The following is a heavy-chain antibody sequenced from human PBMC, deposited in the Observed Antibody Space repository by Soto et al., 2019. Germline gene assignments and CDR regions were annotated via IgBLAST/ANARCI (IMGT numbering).Heavy chain of an antibody. Sequence: PSETLSLTCAVSGGSISSGDYSWSWIRQPPGKGLEWIGYIYYSVSTNYNPSLKSRVTISVDTSKNQFSLKLSSVTAADTAVYYCARVPGPWGQGTLVTVS. J-gene: IGHJ5*02. CDR1: GGSISSGDYS. CDR3: ARVPGP. CDR2: IYYSVST. V-gene: IGHV4-30-2*01. D-gene: IGHD3-10*01.